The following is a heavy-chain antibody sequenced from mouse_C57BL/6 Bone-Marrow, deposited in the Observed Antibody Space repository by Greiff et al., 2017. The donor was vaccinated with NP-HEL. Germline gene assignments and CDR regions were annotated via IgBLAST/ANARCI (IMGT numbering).Heavy chain of an antibody. CDR2: ISDGGSYT. J-gene: IGHJ3*01. V-gene: IGHV5-4*03. D-gene: IGHD1-1*01. Sequence: EVMLVESGGGLVKPGGSLKLSCAASGFTFSSYAMSWVRQTPEKRLEWVATISDGGSYTYYPDNVKGRFTISRDNAKNNLYLQMSHLKSEDTAMYYCARGITTVVADAYWGQGTLVTVSA. CDR3: ARGITTVVADAY. CDR1: GFTFSSYA.